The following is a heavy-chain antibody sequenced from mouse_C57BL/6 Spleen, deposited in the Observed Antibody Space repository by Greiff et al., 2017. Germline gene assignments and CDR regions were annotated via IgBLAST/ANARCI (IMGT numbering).Heavy chain of an antibody. CDR2: IDPEDGDT. J-gene: IGHJ4*01. CDR3: TTYGNYNNYAMDY. D-gene: IGHD2-1*01. V-gene: IGHV14-1*01. CDR1: GFNIKDYY. Sequence: EVQLQQSGAELVRPGASVKLSCTASGFNIKDYYMHWVKQRPEQGLAWIGRIDPEDGDTEYAPKFQGKATMTADTSSNTAYLPLSSLTSENTAVSYCTTYGNYNNYAMDYWGQGTSVTVSS.